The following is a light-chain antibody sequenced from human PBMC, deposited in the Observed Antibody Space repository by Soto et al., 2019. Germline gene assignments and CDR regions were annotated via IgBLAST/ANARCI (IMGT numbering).Light chain of an antibody. CDR2: DNN. V-gene: IGLV1-51*01. CDR1: SSNIGNND. J-gene: IGLJ3*02. Sequence: QSVLTQPPSVSAAPGQKVTISCSGRSSNIGNNDVSWYQQLPGTAPKFLIYDNNQRTSGIPDRFSGSKSGTSATLGITGLQTGDEADYYCGTWDSSLSALVFGGGNQLTVL. CDR3: GTWDSSLSALV.